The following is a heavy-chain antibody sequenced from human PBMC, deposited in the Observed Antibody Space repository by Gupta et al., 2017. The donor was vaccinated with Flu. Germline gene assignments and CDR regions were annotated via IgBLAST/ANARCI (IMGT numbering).Heavy chain of an antibody. CDR3: ARRPYGWTFDY. CDR1: GFSLTTSRVG. D-gene: IGHD6-19*01. Sequence: QITLKDSVPTLVKPTQTLTLTCTFSGFSLTTSRVGVGWSRQPPGKALEWLALIYWDDDNRYSPSLKSRLTIAKDTSKNQVVLTVTNMDPVDTATYYCARRPYGWTFDYWCQGTLVTVSS. V-gene: IGHV2-5*02. CDR2: IYWDDDN. J-gene: IGHJ4*02.